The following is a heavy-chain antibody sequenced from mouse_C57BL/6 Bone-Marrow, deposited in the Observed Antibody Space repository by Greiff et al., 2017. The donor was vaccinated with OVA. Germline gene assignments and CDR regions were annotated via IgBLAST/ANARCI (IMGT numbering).Heavy chain of an antibody. V-gene: IGHV1-54*01. Sequence: VQLKESGAELVRPGTSVKVSCKASGYAFTNYLIEWVKQRPGQGLEWIGVINPGSGGTNYNEKFKGKATLTADKSSSTAYMQLSSLTSEDSAVYFCARDPYYWGQGTTLTVSS. CDR1: GYAFTNYL. CDR2: INPGSGGT. CDR3: ARDPYY. J-gene: IGHJ2*01.